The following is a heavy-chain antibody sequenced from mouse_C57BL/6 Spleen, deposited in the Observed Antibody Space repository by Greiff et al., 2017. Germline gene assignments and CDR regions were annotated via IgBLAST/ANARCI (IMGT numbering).Heavy chain of an antibody. V-gene: IGHV1-69*01. J-gene: IGHJ4*01. D-gene: IGHD1-1*01. CDR2: IDPSDSYT. CDR3: ARQGYYASYAMDY. CDR1: GYTFTSYW. Sequence: QVQLQQPGAELVMPGASVKLSCKASGYTFTSYWMHWVKQRPGQGLEWIGEIDPSDSYTNYTQKFKGKSTLTVDKSSSTAYMQLSSLSSEDSAVYYCARQGYYASYAMDYWGQGTSVTVSS.